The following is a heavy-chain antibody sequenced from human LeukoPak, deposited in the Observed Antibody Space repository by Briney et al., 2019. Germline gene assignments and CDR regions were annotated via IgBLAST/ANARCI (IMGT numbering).Heavy chain of an antibody. CDR3: TTHLYDFWSGYDAFDI. V-gene: IGHV3-74*01. D-gene: IGHD3-3*01. Sequence: PGGSLRLSCAASGFTFSSYWMHWVRQAPGKGLVWVSRINSDGSSTSYADSVKGRFTISRDNAKNTLYLQMNSLKTEDTAVYYCTTHLYDFWSGYDAFDIWGQGTMVTVSS. CDR2: INSDGSST. CDR1: GFTFSSYW. J-gene: IGHJ3*02.